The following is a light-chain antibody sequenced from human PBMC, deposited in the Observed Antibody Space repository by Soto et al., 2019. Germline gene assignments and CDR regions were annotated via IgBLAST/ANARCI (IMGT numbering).Light chain of an antibody. CDR2: AAS. V-gene: IGKV1-27*01. J-gene: IGKJ3*01. CDR1: QGISNY. Sequence: DIQMTQSPSSLSASVGDRVTITCRATQGISNYLALYQQKPGKVPKLLIYAASTLQSGVPSRFSGSGSGTDFTLTISRLQPEDVATYYCQRYISAPFTFGPGTNVDIK. CDR3: QRYISAPFT.